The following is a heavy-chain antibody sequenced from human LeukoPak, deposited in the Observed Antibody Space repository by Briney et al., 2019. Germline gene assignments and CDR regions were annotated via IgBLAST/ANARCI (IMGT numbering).Heavy chain of an antibody. CDR2: ISGSGGST. CDR3: AKDRVTIFGVVIPTWFDP. V-gene: IGHV3-23*01. D-gene: IGHD3-3*01. CDR1: GFTFSSYA. J-gene: IGHJ5*02. Sequence: GGSLRLSCAASGFTFSSYAMSWVRQAPGKGLEWVSAISGSGGSTYYADSVKGRFTISRDNSKNTLYLQMNSLRAEDTAVYYCAKDRVTIFGVVIPTWFDPWGQGTLVTVSS.